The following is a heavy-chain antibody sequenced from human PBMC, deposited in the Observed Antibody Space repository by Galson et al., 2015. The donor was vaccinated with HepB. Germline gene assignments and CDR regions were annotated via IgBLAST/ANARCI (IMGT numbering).Heavy chain of an antibody. CDR2: ISYDGSNK. D-gene: IGHD2-15*01. J-gene: IGHJ6*02. Sequence: SLRLSCAASGFTFSSYGMHWVRQAPGKGLEWVAVISYDGSNKYYADSVKGRFTISRDNSKNTLYLQMNSLRAEDTAVYYCAREEVDYYYYYGMDVWGQGTTVTVSS. CDR1: GFTFSSYG. CDR3: AREEVDYYYYYGMDV. V-gene: IGHV3-30*03.